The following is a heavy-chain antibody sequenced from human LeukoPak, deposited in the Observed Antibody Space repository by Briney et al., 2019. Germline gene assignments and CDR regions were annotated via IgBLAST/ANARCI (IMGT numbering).Heavy chain of an antibody. Sequence: PSETLSLTCTVSGDSISYYYWSRIRQPAGKGLEWIGRISTSGTTNYNPSLKSRVTMSVDTSKNQFSLKLSSVTAADTAVYYCARDVVAAAGTWDYWGQGTLVTVSS. CDR3: ARDVVAAAGTWDY. CDR2: ISTSGTT. V-gene: IGHV4-4*07. D-gene: IGHD6-13*01. CDR1: GDSISYYY. J-gene: IGHJ4*02.